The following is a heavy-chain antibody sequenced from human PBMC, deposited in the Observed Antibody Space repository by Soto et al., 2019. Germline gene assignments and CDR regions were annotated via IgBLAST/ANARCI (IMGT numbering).Heavy chain of an antibody. V-gene: IGHV3-74*01. J-gene: IGHJ6*02. Sequence: GGSLRLSCAASGFTFSSYWMHWVRQAPGKGLVWVSRINSDGSSTSYADSVKGRFTISRDNAKNSLYLQMNSLRADDTAVYFCHAYCLSSSCPTYWYNYGMDLWGQGTTVTVSS. CDR2: INSDGSST. CDR1: GFTFSSYW. CDR3: HAYCLSSSCPTYWYNYGMDL. D-gene: IGHD2-2*01.